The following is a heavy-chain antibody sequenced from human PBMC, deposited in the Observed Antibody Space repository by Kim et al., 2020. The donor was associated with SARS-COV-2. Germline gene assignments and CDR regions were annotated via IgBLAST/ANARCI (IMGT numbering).Heavy chain of an antibody. CDR2: IDGSDGTT. Sequence: GGSLRLSCTTSGFTFTGYVMSWVRQAPGKGLEWVSSIDGSDGTTYYVDSVKGRFTISRDNSKNTLYLQMSNLRADDTAVYYCMKGGWGWIWDHWGQGTL. V-gene: IGHV3-23*01. J-gene: IGHJ4*02. CDR1: GFTFTGYV. CDR3: MKGGWGWIWDH. D-gene: IGHD2-2*03.